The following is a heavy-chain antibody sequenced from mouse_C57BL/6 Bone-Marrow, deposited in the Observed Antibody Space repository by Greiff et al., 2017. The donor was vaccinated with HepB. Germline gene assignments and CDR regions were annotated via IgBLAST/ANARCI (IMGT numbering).Heavy chain of an antibody. CDR2: IYPGSGNT. D-gene: IGHD1-1*01. CDR3: ARSYGSSPYWYSDV. Sequence: QVQLQQSGAELVRPGASVKLSCKASGYTFTDYYINWVKQRPGQGLEWIARIYPGSGNTYYNEKFKGKATLTAEKSSSTAYMQLSSLTSEDSAVYFCARSYGSSPYWYSDVWGTGTTVTVSS. CDR1: GYTFTDYY. J-gene: IGHJ1*03. V-gene: IGHV1-76*01.